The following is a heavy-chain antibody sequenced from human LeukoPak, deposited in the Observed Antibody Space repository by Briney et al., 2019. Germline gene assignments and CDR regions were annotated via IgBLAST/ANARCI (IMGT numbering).Heavy chain of an antibody. J-gene: IGHJ4*02. Sequence: GGSLRLSCAASGFTFGNYEMNWVRHAPGKGLEWVSYISSSGRTTHYADSVKGRFTISRDNAKNSLYLQLNSLRVEDTAVYYCTRDLGTSAITGYWGQGTLVTVSS. V-gene: IGHV3-48*03. CDR2: ISSSGRTT. CDR3: TRDLGTSAITGY. D-gene: IGHD7-27*01. CDR1: GFTFGNYE.